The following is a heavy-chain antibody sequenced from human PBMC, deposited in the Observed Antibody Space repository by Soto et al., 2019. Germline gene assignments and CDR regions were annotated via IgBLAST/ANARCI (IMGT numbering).Heavy chain of an antibody. CDR1: GGTFSSYT. J-gene: IGHJ6*02. CDR3: AREHIVVVTAILGYYYGMDV. CDR2: IIPILGIA. V-gene: IGHV1-69*04. Sequence: GASVKVSCKASGGTFSSYTISWVRQAPGQGLEWMGRIIPILGIANYAQKFQGRVTITADKSTSTAYMELSSLRSEDTAVYYCAREHIVVVTAILGYYYGMDVWXQGTTVTVSS. D-gene: IGHD2-21*02.